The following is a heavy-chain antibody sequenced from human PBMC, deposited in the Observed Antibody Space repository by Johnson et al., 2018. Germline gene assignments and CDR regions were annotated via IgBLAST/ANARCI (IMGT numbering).Heavy chain of an antibody. CDR1: GFTFRSYG. J-gene: IGHJ6*02. D-gene: IGHD1-1*01. Sequence: EVQLVESGGGVVQPERSLTLSCAASGFTFRSYGMHWVRQAPGKGLEWVSWSSYGGAIYYADSVKGRFTISRDNARNSLYLQMNGLRDEDTAVYYCTRDCNCGYGMDVWGQGTTVTVSS. V-gene: IGHV3-48*02. CDR2: SSYGGAI. CDR3: TRDCNCGYGMDV.